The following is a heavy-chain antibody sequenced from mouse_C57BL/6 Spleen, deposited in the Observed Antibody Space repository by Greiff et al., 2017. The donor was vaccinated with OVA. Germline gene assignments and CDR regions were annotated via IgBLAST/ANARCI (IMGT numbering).Heavy chain of an antibody. V-gene: IGHV1-76*01. CDR3: AGGDYFDY. J-gene: IGHJ2*01. CDR2: IYPGSGNT. Sequence: RPGQGLEWIARIYPGSGNTYYNEKFKGKATLTAEKSSSTAYMQLSSLTSEDSAVYFCAGGDYFDYWGQGTTLTVSS.